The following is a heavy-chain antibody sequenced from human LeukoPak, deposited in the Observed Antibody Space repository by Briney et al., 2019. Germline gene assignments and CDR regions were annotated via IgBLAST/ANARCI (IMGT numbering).Heavy chain of an antibody. CDR3: AKDPHPRRSTTITMDY. CDR2: ISGTGSGDST. V-gene: IGHV3-23*01. D-gene: IGHD2/OR15-2a*01. J-gene: IGHJ4*02. Sequence: HSGGSLRLSCVASGLTFRDYAMSWVRQAPGRGLEWVSVISGTGSGDSTYYADSVKGRFTISRDDSKNTLYLQMNSLRAEDTAVYFCAKDPHPRRSTTITMDYWGQGTLVTVSS. CDR1: GLTFRDYA.